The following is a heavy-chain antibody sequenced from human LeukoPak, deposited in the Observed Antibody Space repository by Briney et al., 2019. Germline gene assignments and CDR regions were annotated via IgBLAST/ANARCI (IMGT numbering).Heavy chain of an antibody. CDR3: ARDRDDMGVGFDY. V-gene: IGHV1-69*04. J-gene: IGHJ4*02. CDR1: RGTFISYA. Sequence: ASVKVSCKASRGTFISYAISWVRQAPGQGLEWMGRIIPIFGIANYAQKFQGRVTITADKSTSTAYMELSSLRSEDTAVYNCARDRDDMGVGFDYWGQGTLVTVSS. D-gene: IGHD1-26*01. CDR2: IIPIFGIA.